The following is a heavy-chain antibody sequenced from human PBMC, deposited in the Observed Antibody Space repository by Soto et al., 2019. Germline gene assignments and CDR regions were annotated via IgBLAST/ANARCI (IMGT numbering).Heavy chain of an antibody. CDR2: FDPEDGET. CDR1: GYTLTELS. V-gene: IGHV1-24*01. D-gene: IGHD6-6*01. J-gene: IGHJ5*02. CDR3: ATVYSSSSENWFDP. Sequence: GASLKVSCKVSGYTLTELSMHWVRQAPGKGLEWMGGFDPEDGETIYAQKFQGRVTMTEDTSTDTAYMELSSLRSEDTAVYYCATVYSSSSENWFDPWGQGTLVTVSS.